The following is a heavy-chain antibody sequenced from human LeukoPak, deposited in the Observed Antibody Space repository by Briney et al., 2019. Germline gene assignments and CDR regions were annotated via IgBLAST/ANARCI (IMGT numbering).Heavy chain of an antibody. CDR3: ASEGSIAAAGTDY. Sequence: GESLKISCKGSGYSFTSYWISWVRQMPGKGLEWMGRIDPSDSYTNYSPSFQGHVTISADKSISTAHLQWSSLKASDTAMYYCASEGSIAAAGTDYWGQGTLVTVSS. CDR1: GYSFTSYW. V-gene: IGHV5-10-1*01. J-gene: IGHJ4*02. CDR2: IDPSDSYT. D-gene: IGHD6-13*01.